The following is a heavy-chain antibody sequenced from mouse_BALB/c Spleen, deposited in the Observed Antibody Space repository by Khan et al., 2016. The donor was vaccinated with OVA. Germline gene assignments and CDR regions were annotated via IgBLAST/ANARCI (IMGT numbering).Heavy chain of an antibody. CDR1: GYSFTSYY. CDR2: IDPFSGGT. Sequence: VQLLQSGPELMKPGASVKISCKASGYSFTSYYIHWVMQSHGTSLEWIGYIDPFSGGTTYNQKFKGRVTLTVDKSSSTSYIHLSNLTSEDSAVYYCTRHGYVAWFTYWGQGTLVTVSA. D-gene: IGHD2-2*01. J-gene: IGHJ3*01. CDR3: TRHGYVAWFTY. V-gene: IGHV1S135*01.